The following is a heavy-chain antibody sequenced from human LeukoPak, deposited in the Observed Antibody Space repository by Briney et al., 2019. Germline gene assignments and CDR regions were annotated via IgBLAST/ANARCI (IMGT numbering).Heavy chain of an antibody. J-gene: IGHJ4*02. CDR3: ARDLGYSYGYGFSPDY. CDR1: RGTFRSYA. Sequence: SVKVSCKASRGTFRSYAISWVRQAPGQGLEWMGGIIPIFGTANYAQKFQGRVTITADKSTSTAYMELSSLRSVDTAVYYCARDLGYSYGYGFSPDYWGQGTLVTVSS. D-gene: IGHD5-18*01. V-gene: IGHV1-69*06. CDR2: IIPIFGTA.